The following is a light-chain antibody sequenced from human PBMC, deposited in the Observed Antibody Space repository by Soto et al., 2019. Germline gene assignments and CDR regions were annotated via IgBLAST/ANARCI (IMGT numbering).Light chain of an antibody. Sequence: DIQMTQYPSSLSASVGDRVTITCRASQSISSYLNWYQQKPGKAPKLLIYEASSLQSGVPSRFSGSGSGTDFTLTISSLQPEDFATYYCQQSDTTPWTFGQGTKVDI. CDR3: QQSDTTPWT. V-gene: IGKV1-39*01. CDR1: QSISSY. CDR2: EAS. J-gene: IGKJ1*01.